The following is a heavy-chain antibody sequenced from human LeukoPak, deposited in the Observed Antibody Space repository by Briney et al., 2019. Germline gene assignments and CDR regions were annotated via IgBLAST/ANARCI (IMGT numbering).Heavy chain of an antibody. CDR1: GFTFSSYA. CDR3: ATHNYYGSGSLDY. J-gene: IGHJ4*02. V-gene: IGHV3-23*01. Sequence: PGGSLRLSCAASGFTFSSYAMSWVRQAPGKGLEWVSAISGSGGSTYCADSVKGRFTISRDNSKNTLYLQMNSLRAEDTAVYYRATHNYYGSGSLDYWGQGTLVTVSS. CDR2: ISGSGGST. D-gene: IGHD3-10*01.